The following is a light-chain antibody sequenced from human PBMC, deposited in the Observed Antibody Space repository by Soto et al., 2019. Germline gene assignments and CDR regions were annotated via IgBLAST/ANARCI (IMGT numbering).Light chain of an antibody. CDR3: AKWDDSLRVYV. CDR1: NSRSGSNY. J-gene: IGLJ1*01. V-gene: IGLV1-47*01. Sequence: QSALPQPPSASGTPVQRVTISCSTTNSRSGSNYVYWYQQLPGAAPKLLIYRNDQRPSGVPDRFSASKSGTSASLAISGLRSEDEADYFCAKWDDSLRVYVFGSGSKVTVL. CDR2: RND.